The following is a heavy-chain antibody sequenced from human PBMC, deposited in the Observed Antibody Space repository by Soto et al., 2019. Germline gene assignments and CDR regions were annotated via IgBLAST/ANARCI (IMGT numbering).Heavy chain of an antibody. CDR2: IWYDGSNK. CDR1: GFTFSSYG. J-gene: IGHJ4*02. V-gene: IGHV3-33*01. D-gene: IGHD3-10*01. Sequence: QVQLVESGGGVVQPGRSLRLSCAASGFTFSSYGMHWVRQAPGKGLEWVAVIWYDGSNKYYADSVKGRFTISRDNSKNTLYLQMNSLRAEDTAVYYCARDGLGSSHLNDYWGQGTLVTVSS. CDR3: ARDGLGSSHLNDY.